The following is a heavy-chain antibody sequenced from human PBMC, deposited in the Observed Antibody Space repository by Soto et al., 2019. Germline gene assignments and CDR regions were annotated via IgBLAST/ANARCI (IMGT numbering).Heavy chain of an antibody. J-gene: IGHJ5*02. V-gene: IGHV1-18*01. D-gene: IGHD6-13*01. CDR2: ITSYNANT. Sequence: QIQLVQSGAEVKEPGASVTVSCKASGYIFTDYDVTWVRQAPGQGLEWMGWITSYNANTNYAQKLQGRVTMTTDTSATTAYMELRDLRSDDTAIYYCARAHEQARHPSSWGQGTLVTVSS. CDR3: ARAHEQARHPSS. CDR1: GYIFTDYD.